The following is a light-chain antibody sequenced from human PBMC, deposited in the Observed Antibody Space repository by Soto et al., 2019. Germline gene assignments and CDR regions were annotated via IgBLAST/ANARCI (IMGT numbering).Light chain of an antibody. CDR1: QSVSSY. Sequence: EIVLTQSPVTLSLSPGERATLSCRASQSVSSYLAWYQQRPGQAPRLLIYDAPNRATGIPARFSGSGSGTDFTLTIDNLEPEDFAIYYCQQRNNWPPITFGQGTRLEI. J-gene: IGKJ5*01. CDR2: DAP. CDR3: QQRNNWPPIT. V-gene: IGKV3-11*01.